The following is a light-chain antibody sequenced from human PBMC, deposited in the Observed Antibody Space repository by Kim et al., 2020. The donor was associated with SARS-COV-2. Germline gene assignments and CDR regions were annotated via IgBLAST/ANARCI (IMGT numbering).Light chain of an antibody. V-gene: IGLV4-69*01. CDR2: VNSDGSH. Sequence: QSVLTQAPSASASLGASVTLTCTLSSAYSTYAIAWHQQQPQKGPRFLMKVNSDGSHTKGDGIPDRFSGSSSGAERYLTISSLQSEDEADYYCQTWATGIHVFGSGTKVTVL. CDR1: SAYSTYA. J-gene: IGLJ1*01. CDR3: QTWATGIHV.